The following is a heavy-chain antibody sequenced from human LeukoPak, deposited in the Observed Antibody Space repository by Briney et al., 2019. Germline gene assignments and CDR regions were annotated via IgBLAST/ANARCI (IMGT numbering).Heavy chain of an antibody. V-gene: IGHV3-48*03. CDR1: GFTFSSYE. CDR2: ISSSGSTI. J-gene: IGHJ3*02. CDR3: VKDIKPATDAFDI. D-gene: IGHD2-15*01. Sequence: GGSLRLSCAASGFTFSSYEMNWVRQAPGKGLEWVSYISSSGSTIYYADSVKGRFTISRDNAKNSLYLQMNSLRAEDTALYYCVKDIKPATDAFDIWGQGTMVTVSS.